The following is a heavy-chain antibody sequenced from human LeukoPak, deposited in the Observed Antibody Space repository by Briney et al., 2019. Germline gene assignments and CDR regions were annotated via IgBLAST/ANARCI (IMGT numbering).Heavy chain of an antibody. Sequence: ASVKVSCKASGGTFSSYAISWVRQAPGQGLEWMGGIIPIFGTANYAQKFQGRVTITADKSTSTAYMELSSLRSEDTAVYYCARGYDQPPYYYMDVWGKGTTATVSS. V-gene: IGHV1-69*06. D-gene: IGHD1-14*01. CDR1: GGTFSSYA. CDR2: IIPIFGTA. CDR3: ARGYDQPPYYYMDV. J-gene: IGHJ6*03.